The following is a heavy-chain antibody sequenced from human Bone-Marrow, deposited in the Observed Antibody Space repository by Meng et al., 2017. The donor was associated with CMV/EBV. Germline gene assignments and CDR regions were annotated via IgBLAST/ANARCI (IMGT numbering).Heavy chain of an antibody. D-gene: IGHD5-18*01. Sequence: CKASGYTFTGYSMHWVRQAPGHGLEWMGWINPNSGDTNYAQKFQGRVTMTRDTSISTAYMELRRLRSDDTAVYYCAGGYSYGSLNFDYWGQGTLVTVSS. CDR3: AGGYSYGSLNFDY. V-gene: IGHV1-2*02. J-gene: IGHJ4*02. CDR1: GYTFTGYS. CDR2: INPNSGDT.